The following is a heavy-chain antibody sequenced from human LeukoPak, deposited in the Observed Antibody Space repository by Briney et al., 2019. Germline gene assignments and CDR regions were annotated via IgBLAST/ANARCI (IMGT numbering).Heavy chain of an antibody. CDR3: ARRVAAAGTGPNWFDP. CDR1: GYSFTSYW. CDR2: IYPGDSDT. D-gene: IGHD6-13*01. Sequence: GESLKISCKGSGYSFTSYWIGWVRQMPGKGLGWMGIIYPGDSDTRYSPSFQGQVTISADKSISTAYLQWSSLKAPDTAMYYCARRVAAAGTGPNWFDPWGQGTLVTVPS. V-gene: IGHV5-51*01. J-gene: IGHJ5*02.